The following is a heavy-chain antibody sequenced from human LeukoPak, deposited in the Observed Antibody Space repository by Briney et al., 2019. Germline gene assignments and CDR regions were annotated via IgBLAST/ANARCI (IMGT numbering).Heavy chain of an antibody. D-gene: IGHD2-15*01. CDR3: ARDLGGGYCSGGSCDYDP. CDR2: IIPILGTA. Sequence: ASVKVSCKASGGTFSSYAISWVRQAPGQGLEWMGGIIPILGTANYAQKFQGRVTITADESTSTAYMELSSLRSEDTAVYYCARDLGGGYCSGGSCDYDPWGQGTLVTVSS. J-gene: IGHJ5*02. CDR1: GGTFSSYA. V-gene: IGHV1-69*13.